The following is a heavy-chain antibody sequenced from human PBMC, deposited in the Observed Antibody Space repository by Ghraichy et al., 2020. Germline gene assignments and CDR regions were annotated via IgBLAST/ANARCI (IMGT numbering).Heavy chain of an antibody. CDR1: GGSISSYY. V-gene: IGHV4-4*09. CDR3: ARLQRWFGELSGEGNWFDP. Sequence: SETLSLTCTVSGGSISSYYWSWIRQPPGKGLEWIGYIYTSGSTNYNPSLKSRVTISVDTSKNQFSLKLSSVTAADTAVYYCARLQRWFGELSGEGNWFDPWGQGTLVTVSS. D-gene: IGHD3-10*01. J-gene: IGHJ5*02. CDR2: IYTSGST.